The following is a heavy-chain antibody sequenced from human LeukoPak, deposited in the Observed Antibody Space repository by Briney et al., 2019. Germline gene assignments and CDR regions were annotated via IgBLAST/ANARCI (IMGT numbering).Heavy chain of an antibody. D-gene: IGHD2-8*02. CDR1: SRSVSSYY. CDR3: ARHRRNYYGTGGCPFDY. J-gene: IGHJ4*02. CDR2: NYYSGST. V-gene: IGHV4-59*08. Sequence: PSQTDSLMHPVYSRSVSSYYWSWTRQHPGNGMGWTGYNYYSGSTNYNPSLKSRVTMSVDTSKNQFSLKLSSVTAADTAVYYCARHRRNYYGTGGCPFDYWGQGILVTVSS.